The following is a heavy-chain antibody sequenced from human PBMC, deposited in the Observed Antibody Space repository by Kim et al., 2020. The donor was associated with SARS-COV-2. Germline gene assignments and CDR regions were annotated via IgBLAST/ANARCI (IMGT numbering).Heavy chain of an antibody. Sequence: GGSLRLSCAASGFDFEDYAMHWVRQVPGKGLEWVAGMSYNNGNTAYADSVKGRFIISRDNAKRSLFLQMNGLTTEDTALYYCTRDKISRIYYYYYGMGVWGQGPTVTVS. CDR3: TRDKISRIYYYYYGMGV. CDR1: GFDFEDYA. CDR2: MSYNNGNT. V-gene: IGHV3-9*01. D-gene: IGHD3-3*02. J-gene: IGHJ6*02.